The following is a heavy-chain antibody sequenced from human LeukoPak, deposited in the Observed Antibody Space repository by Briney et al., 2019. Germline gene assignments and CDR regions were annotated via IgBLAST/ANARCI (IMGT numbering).Heavy chain of an antibody. Sequence: GGSLRLSCAASGFTFSSYWMHWVRQAPGKGLVWVSRINSDGGSTSYADSVKGRFTVSRDNAKNTLYLQMNSLRAEDTAVYYCARATGSYYSLGYWGQGTLVTVSS. CDR1: GFTFSSYW. V-gene: IGHV3-74*01. J-gene: IGHJ4*02. CDR3: ARATGSYYSLGY. D-gene: IGHD1-26*01. CDR2: INSDGGST.